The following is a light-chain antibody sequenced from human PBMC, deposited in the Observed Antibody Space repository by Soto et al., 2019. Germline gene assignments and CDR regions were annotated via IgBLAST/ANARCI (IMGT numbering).Light chain of an antibody. Sequence: DIQMTQSPSTLSASVGDRVTITCRASQSISSWLAWYQQKPGKAPRLLIYKASSLQSGVPSRFSGSGSGTKFTPTISSLQPGDFASYYCQQYSSYSTLGQGTKVEIK. CDR3: QQYSSYST. CDR2: KAS. V-gene: IGKV1-5*03. J-gene: IGKJ1*01. CDR1: QSISSW.